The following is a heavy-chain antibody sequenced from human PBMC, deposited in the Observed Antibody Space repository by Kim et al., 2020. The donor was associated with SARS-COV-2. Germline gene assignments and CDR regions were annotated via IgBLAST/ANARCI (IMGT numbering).Heavy chain of an antibody. CDR3: TTSNNRNSITIFGVVIIGGWFDP. Sequence: GGSLRLSCAASGFTFSNAWMSWVRQAPGKGLEWVGRIKSKTDGGTTDYAAPVKGRFTISRDDSKNTLFLQMNSLKTEDTAVYYCTTSNNRNSITIFGVVIIGGWFDPWGQGTLVTVSS. CDR2: IKSKTDGGTT. CDR1: GFTFSNAW. V-gene: IGHV3-15*01. D-gene: IGHD3-3*01. J-gene: IGHJ5*02.